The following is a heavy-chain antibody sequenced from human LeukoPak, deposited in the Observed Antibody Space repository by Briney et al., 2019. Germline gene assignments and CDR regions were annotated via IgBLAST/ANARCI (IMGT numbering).Heavy chain of an antibody. CDR1: GFTFNSFA. Sequence: GGSLRLSCAVSGFTFNSFAMTWVRQAPRKGLEWVSAINPTGAITSYADSVKGRFTISRDNSRNTVYLQMNSLRADDTAVYYCAKLGLYADFVSWGLGTLVTVSS. D-gene: IGHD4-17*01. V-gene: IGHV3-23*01. CDR2: INPTGAIT. J-gene: IGHJ4*02. CDR3: AKLGLYADFVS.